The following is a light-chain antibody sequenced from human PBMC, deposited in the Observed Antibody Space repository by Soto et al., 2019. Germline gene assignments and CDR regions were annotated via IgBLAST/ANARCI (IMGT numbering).Light chain of an antibody. J-gene: IGKJ4*01. Sequence: DIQMTQSPSSLSASVGDRVTITCRASQGIRNYLAWYQQKPGKGPKLLIYAASTLQSGVPSRFSGSGSGTDFTLTISSLQPEDVATYYCQNYNSAPPLTFGGGTKVEIK. CDR1: QGIRNY. CDR2: AAS. CDR3: QNYNSAPPLT. V-gene: IGKV1-27*01.